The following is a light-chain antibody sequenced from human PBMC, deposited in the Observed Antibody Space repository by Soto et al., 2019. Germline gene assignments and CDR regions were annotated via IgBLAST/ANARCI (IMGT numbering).Light chain of an antibody. Sequence: DIHMTQSPSTLSASVLDIVTITCLASQSISGWLAWYQQKPGKAPSLLIYKASTLESGVPSRFSGSGSGTEFTLTISSLQPDDFATYYCQQYNSYSKMFGQGTKVDTK. CDR3: QQYNSYSKM. CDR2: KAS. CDR1: QSISGW. V-gene: IGKV1-5*03. J-gene: IGKJ1*01.